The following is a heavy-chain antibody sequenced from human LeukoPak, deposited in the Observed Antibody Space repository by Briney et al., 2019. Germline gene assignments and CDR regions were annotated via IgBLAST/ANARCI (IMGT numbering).Heavy chain of an antibody. D-gene: IGHD2-15*01. Sequence: ASVKVSCKASGYTFTSYGISWVRQAPGQGLEWMGWISAYNGNTNYAQKLQGRVTMTTDTSTSTAYMELRSLRSDGTAVYYCARDASLYCSGGSCYRWGEVDYWGQGTLVTVSS. CDR1: GYTFTSYG. CDR2: ISAYNGNT. V-gene: IGHV1-18*01. J-gene: IGHJ4*02. CDR3: ARDASLYCSGGSCYRWGEVDY.